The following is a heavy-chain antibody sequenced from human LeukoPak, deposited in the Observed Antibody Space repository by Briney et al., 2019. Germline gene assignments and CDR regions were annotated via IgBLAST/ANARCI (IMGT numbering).Heavy chain of an antibody. Sequence: SETLSLTCAVSGGSICSSNWWSWVRQPPGKGMEWIGEIYHSGSTNYNPSLKSRVTISVDKSKNQFSLKLSSVTAADTAVYYCAREFLQGYYYYGMDVWGQGTTVTVSS. CDR1: GGSICSSNW. CDR2: IYHSGST. J-gene: IGHJ6*02. V-gene: IGHV4-4*02. CDR3: AREFLQGYYYYGMDV. D-gene: IGHD3-3*01.